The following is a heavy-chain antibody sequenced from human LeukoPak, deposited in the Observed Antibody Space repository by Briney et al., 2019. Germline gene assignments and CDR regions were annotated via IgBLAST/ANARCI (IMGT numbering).Heavy chain of an antibody. CDR2: IISKTDGGTT. CDR1: GFTFSNAW. V-gene: IGHV3-15*01. CDR3: TTATSPYYYDSSGYYY. J-gene: IGHJ4*02. D-gene: IGHD3-22*01. Sequence: PGGSLRLSCAVSGFTFSNAWMNWVRQAPGKGLEWVGRIISKTDGGTTDYAAPVKGRFTISRDDSKNTLYLQMNSLKTEDTAVYYCTTATSPYYYDSSGYYYWGQGTLVTVSS.